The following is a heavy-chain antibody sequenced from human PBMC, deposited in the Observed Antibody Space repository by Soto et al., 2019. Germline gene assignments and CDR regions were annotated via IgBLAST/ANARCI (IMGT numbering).Heavy chain of an antibody. CDR2: ISYDGSNK. Sequence: ESGGGVVQPGRSLRLSCAASGFTFSSYGMHWVRQAPGKGLEWVAVISYDGSNKYYADSVKGRFTISRDNSKNTLYLQMNSLRAEDTAVYYCAKARSWGLDYWGQGTLVTVSS. CDR1: GFTFSSYG. J-gene: IGHJ4*02. V-gene: IGHV3-30*18. D-gene: IGHD6-13*01. CDR3: AKARSWGLDY.